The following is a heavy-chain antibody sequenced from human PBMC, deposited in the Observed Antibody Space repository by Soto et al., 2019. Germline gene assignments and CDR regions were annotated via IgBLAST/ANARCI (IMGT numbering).Heavy chain of an antibody. CDR3: AKNLGLAIVGAWDY. CDR2: ISGSGGST. J-gene: IGHJ4*02. D-gene: IGHD3-22*01. Sequence: GGSLRLSCAASGFTFSSYAMSWVRQAPGKGLEWVSAISGSGGSTYYADSVKGRFTISRDNSKNTLYLQMSSLRAEDTAVYYCAKNLGLAIVGAWDYWGQGTLVTVSS. V-gene: IGHV3-23*01. CDR1: GFTFSSYA.